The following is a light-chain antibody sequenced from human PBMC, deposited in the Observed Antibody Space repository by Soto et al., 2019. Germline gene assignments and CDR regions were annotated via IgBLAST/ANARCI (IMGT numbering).Light chain of an antibody. CDR3: QHYNNWLGT. CDR1: QNVSSY. J-gene: IGKJ4*01. Sequence: EVVLTQSPGTLSLSPGERATLSCRASQNVSSYVAWYQQKPGQSPRLLIYDASTRATGVPARFSGSGSGTEFFLTISSLQSEDFAVYYCQHYNNWLGTFGGGTKVEIK. CDR2: DAS. V-gene: IGKV3-15*01.